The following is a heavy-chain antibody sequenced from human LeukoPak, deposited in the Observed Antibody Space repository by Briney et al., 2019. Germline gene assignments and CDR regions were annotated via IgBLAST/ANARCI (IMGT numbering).Heavy chain of an antibody. V-gene: IGHV4-59*01. CDR1: GGSISSYY. Sequence: SETLSLTCTVSGGSISSYYWSWIRQPPGKGLEWTGYIYYSGSTNYNPSLKSRVTMSVDTSKNQFSLKLSSVTAADTAVYYCARDSITMVRGVIMPDVWGQGTTVTVSS. CDR2: IYYSGST. J-gene: IGHJ6*02. D-gene: IGHD3-10*01. CDR3: ARDSITMVRGVIMPDV.